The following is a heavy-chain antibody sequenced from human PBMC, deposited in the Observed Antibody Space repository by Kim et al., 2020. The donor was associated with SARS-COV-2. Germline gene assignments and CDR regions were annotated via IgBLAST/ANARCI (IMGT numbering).Heavy chain of an antibody. J-gene: IGHJ4*02. V-gene: IGHV4-30-2*04. CDR3: AGRPLGYRDY. CDR2: T. D-gene: IGHD5-12*01. Sequence: TYHNPSLKSRVTISIDTAKNQFSRKVNYVTAADTAVYFCAGRPLGYRDYWGQGALVTVSS.